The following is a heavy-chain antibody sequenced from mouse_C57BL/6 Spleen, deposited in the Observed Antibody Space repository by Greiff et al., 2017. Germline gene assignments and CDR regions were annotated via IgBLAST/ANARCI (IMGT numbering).Heavy chain of an antibody. J-gene: IGHJ2*01. CDR1: GYSFTGYY. CDR2: INPSTGGT. Sequence: SGPELVKPGASVKISCKASGYSFTGYYMNWVKQSPEKSLEWIGEINPSTGGTTYNQKFKAKATLTVDKSSSTAYMQLKSLTSEDSAVYYCARSGTGNYFDYWGQGTTLTVSS. D-gene: IGHD4-1*01. CDR3: ARSGTGNYFDY. V-gene: IGHV1-42*01.